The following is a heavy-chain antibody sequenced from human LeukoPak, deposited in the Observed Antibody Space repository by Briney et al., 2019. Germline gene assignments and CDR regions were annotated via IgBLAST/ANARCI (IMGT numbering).Heavy chain of an antibody. CDR2: IYYSGST. D-gene: IGHD6-19*01. J-gene: IGHJ4*02. CDR1: GGSISSSSYY. Sequence: SETLSLTCTVSGGSISSSSYYWGWIRQPPGKGLEWIGSIYYSGSTYYNPSLKSRVTISVDTPKNQFSLKLSSVTAADTAVYYCARHHSGYSSGWGGYWGQGTLVTVSS. CDR3: ARHHSGYSSGWGGY. V-gene: IGHV4-39*01.